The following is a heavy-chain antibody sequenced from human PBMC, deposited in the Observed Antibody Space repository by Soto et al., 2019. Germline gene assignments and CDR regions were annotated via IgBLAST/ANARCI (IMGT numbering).Heavy chain of an antibody. V-gene: IGHV1-69*12. CDR1: GGTFSSDA. CDR3: ARGRFPSGGWFGLLDH. CDR2: IIPMFGTA. Sequence: QVQLVQSGAEVKKPGSSVKVSCEASGGTFSSDALNWVRQAPGQGLEWMGGIIPMFGTATYAQKFQGKITIIADESTNTGYMELSSLRSEDTAVYYCARGRFPSGGWFGLLDHWGQGTLVTVSS. J-gene: IGHJ4*02. D-gene: IGHD6-19*01.